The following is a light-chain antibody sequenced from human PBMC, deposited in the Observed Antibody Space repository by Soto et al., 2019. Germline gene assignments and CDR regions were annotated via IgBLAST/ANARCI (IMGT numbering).Light chain of an antibody. V-gene: IGKV1-9*01. CDR1: QGISSY. Sequence: DIQLTQYPSFLSASVGDRVTITCRASQGISSYLAWYQQKPGKAPKLLIYAASTLQSGVPSRFSGSGSGTEFTLTISSPQPEDFATYYCQQLNSYSITFGQGTRLEIK. CDR2: AAS. J-gene: IGKJ5*01. CDR3: QQLNSYSIT.